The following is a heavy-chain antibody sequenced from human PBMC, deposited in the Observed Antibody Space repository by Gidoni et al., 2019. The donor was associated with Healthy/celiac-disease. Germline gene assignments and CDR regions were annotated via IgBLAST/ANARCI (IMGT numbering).Heavy chain of an antibody. CDR2: ISAYNGNT. D-gene: IGHD3-3*01. V-gene: IGHV1-18*01. CDR3: ARQYYDFWSGYSGLTAASGDAFDI. Sequence: HGQGLDWMGWISAYNGNTNYAQKLQGRVTMTTDTSTSTAYMELRSLRSDDTAVYYCARQYYDFWSGYSGLTAASGDAFDIWGQGTMVTVSS. J-gene: IGHJ3*02.